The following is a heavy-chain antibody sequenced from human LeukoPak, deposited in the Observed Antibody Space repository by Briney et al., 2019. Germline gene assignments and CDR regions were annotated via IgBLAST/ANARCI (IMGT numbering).Heavy chain of an antibody. D-gene: IGHD3-22*01. V-gene: IGHV4-61*01. CDR3: ARGMGYFDSSGYYHDYGMDV. J-gene: IGHJ6*02. Sequence: SETLSLTCTVSGGSVSSGSYYWSWIRQPPGKGLEWIGYIYYSGSTNYNPSLKSRFTISVDTSKNQFSLKLSSVTAADTAVYYCARGMGYFDSSGYYHDYGMDVWGQGTTVTVSS. CDR2: IYYSGST. CDR1: GGSVSSGSYY.